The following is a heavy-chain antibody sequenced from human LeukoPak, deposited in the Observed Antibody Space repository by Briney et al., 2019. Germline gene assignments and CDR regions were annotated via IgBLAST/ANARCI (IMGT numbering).Heavy chain of an antibody. CDR3: ARGKYPRGYYYGMDV. D-gene: IGHD3-10*01. V-gene: IGHV3-53*04. CDR1: GFTFSSYA. Sequence: PGGSLRLSCAASGFTFSSYAMSWVRQAPGKGLEWVSVIYSGGSTYYADSVKGRFTISRHNSKNTLYLQMNSLRAEDTAVYYCARGKYPRGYYYGMDVWGQGTTVTVSS. J-gene: IGHJ6*02. CDR2: IYSGGST.